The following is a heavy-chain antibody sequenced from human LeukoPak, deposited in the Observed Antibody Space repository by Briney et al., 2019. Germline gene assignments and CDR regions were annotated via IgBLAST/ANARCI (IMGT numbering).Heavy chain of an antibody. D-gene: IGHD3-22*01. Sequence: SETLSLTCAVYGGSFSGYYWSWVRQPPGKGLEWLGEINHSGSTNYNPSLKSRVTISVDTSKNQFSLKLSSVTAADTAVYYCARGSHDSSGYYYFDYWGQGTLVTVSS. CDR1: GGSFSGYY. CDR3: ARGSHDSSGYYYFDY. J-gene: IGHJ4*02. V-gene: IGHV4-34*01. CDR2: INHSGST.